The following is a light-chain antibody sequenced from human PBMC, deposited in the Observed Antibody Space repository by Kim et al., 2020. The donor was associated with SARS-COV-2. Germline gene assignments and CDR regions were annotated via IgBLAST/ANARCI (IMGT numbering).Light chain of an antibody. CDR1: SSDVGSYNL. CDR3: CSYAGSSTFDWV. Sequence: SITNDCTGTSSDVGSYNLVSWYQQHPGKAPKLMIYEVSKRPSGVSKRFSGSKSGNTAALTISGLQAEDEADYYCCSYAGSSTFDWVFGGGTQLTVL. V-gene: IGLV2-23*02. CDR2: EVS. J-gene: IGLJ3*02.